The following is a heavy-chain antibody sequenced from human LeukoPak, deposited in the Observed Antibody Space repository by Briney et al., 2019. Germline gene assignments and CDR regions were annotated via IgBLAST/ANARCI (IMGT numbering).Heavy chain of an antibody. Sequence: GASVKVSCKASGYTFTSYGISWVRQAPGQGLEWMGWISAYNGDTRYAQKFQGRLTVTTDTSTTTAYMELRSLNSDDTAIYYCARRPGYDRRLSSLDYWGQGTLVTVSS. V-gene: IGHV1-18*01. D-gene: IGHD5-12*01. CDR1: GYTFTSYG. J-gene: IGHJ4*02. CDR2: ISAYNGDT. CDR3: ARRPGYDRRLSSLDY.